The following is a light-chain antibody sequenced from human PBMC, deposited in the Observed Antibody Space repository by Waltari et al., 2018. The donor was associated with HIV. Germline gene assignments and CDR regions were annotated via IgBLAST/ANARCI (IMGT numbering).Light chain of an antibody. J-gene: IGKJ5*01. CDR3: QQYGSSPRSIT. CDR2: GAS. V-gene: IGKV3-20*01. Sequence: EIVLTQSPGTLSLSPGERATLSCRASQSVSSTYLAWYQQKPGQAPRLLIYGASSRATGIPDRFRGSGSGTDVTLTISRLEPEDFAVYYCQQYGSSPRSITFGQGTRLEIK. CDR1: QSVSSTY.